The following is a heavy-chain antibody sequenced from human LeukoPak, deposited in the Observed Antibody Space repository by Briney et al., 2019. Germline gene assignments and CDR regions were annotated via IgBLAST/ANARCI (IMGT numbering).Heavy chain of an antibody. CDR2: LNPNSGDT. CDR1: GYTFTDYY. CDR3: ARGRNIEMTTMSGGSDY. Sequence: GASVKVSCKASGYTFTDYYMHWVRQAPGQGLEWMGWLNPNSGDTNYAQKFQGRVSMTRDTSISTAYMDLSDLRSDDTDVYYCARGRNIEMTTMSGGSDYWGQGTLVTVSS. D-gene: IGHD5-24*01. J-gene: IGHJ4*02. V-gene: IGHV1-2*02.